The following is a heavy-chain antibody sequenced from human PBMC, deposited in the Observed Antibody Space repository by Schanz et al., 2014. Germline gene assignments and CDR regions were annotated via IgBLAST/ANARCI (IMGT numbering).Heavy chain of an antibody. CDR3: ARGEWSTSQFDY. V-gene: IGHV4-34*01. J-gene: IGHJ4*01. D-gene: IGHD2-2*01. Sequence: QVQLQQWGAGLLKPSETLSLTCAVYGGSFSGYYWTWIRQPPGKGLEWIGEIHHSGSTNYNPSLKSRVTISMDTSKNQSPLKLSSATAADTAVYYCARGEWSTSQFDYWGHGTLVTVSS. CDR2: IHHSGST. CDR1: GGSFSGYY.